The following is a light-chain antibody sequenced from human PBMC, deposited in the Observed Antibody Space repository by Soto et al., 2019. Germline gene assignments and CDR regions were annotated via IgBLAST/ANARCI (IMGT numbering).Light chain of an antibody. J-gene: IGKJ1*01. CDR3: QYYTRSPGWT. Sequence: EVVLTHSPDTLSLSPWEIATLSCRASQSVGSYFAWYQQKPGQTPRLLIFGASSRATDIPDRFSGSGSGTEFALIISRLEPEDFAVYHCQYYTRSPGWTFGQGTKVDIK. CDR2: GAS. CDR1: QSVGSY. V-gene: IGKV3-20*01.